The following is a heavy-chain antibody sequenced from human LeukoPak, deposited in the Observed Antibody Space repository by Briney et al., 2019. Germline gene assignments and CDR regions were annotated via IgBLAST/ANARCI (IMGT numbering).Heavy chain of an antibody. D-gene: IGHD6-13*01. Sequence: GGSLRLSCAASGFTFSSYSMNWVRQAPGKGLEWVSSISSSSSYIYYADSVKGRFTISRDNAKNSLYLQMNSLRAEDTAVYYCARRRGYSSSQDAFDIWGQGTMVTVSS. J-gene: IGHJ3*02. CDR3: ARRRGYSSSQDAFDI. V-gene: IGHV3-21*01. CDR2: ISSSSSYI. CDR1: GFTFSSYS.